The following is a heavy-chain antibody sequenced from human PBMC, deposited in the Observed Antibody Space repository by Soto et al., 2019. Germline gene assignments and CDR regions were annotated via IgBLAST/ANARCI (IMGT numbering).Heavy chain of an antibody. D-gene: IGHD3-22*01. CDR3: ARDLLTGGYSYGYYYDSSGYYNWFDP. V-gene: IGHV1-18*01. CDR1: GYTFTSYG. J-gene: IGHJ5*02. CDR2: ISAYNGNT. Sequence: ASVKVSCKASGYTFTSYGISWVRQAPGQGLEWMGWISAYNGNTNYAQKLQGRVTMTTDTSTSTAYMELRSLRSDDTAVYYCARDLLTGGYSYGYYYDSSGYYNWFDPWGQGTLVTVSS.